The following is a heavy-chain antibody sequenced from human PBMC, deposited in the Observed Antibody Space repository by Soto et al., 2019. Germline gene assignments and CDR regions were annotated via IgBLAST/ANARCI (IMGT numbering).Heavy chain of an antibody. D-gene: IGHD2-15*01. CDR1: GYTYTSYG. CDR2: ISAYNGNT. J-gene: IGHJ5*02. V-gene: IGHV1-18*01. CDR3: ARVAATFNWFDP. Sequence: VKLSCKTSGYTYTSYGSSWVRQAPGQGLEWMGWISAYNGNTNYAQKLQGRVTMTTDTSTSTAYMELRSLRSDDTAVYYCARVAATFNWFDPWGQGTLVTVSS.